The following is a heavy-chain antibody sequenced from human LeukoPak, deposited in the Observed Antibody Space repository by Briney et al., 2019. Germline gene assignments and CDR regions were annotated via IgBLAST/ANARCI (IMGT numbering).Heavy chain of an antibody. CDR3: ARVPFSLLRFWGRNYYYGMDV. CDR1: GYTFTSYD. CDR2: MNPNSGKT. Sequence: ASVKVSCKASGYTFTSYDSNGGRQGTGQGRGWRGWMNPNSGKTGYAQKFQGRVTMTSNTSISTAYMELSSLRSEDTAVYYCARVPFSLLRFWGRNYYYGMDVWGQGTTVTVSS. V-gene: IGHV1-8*01. J-gene: IGHJ6*02. D-gene: IGHD3-3*01.